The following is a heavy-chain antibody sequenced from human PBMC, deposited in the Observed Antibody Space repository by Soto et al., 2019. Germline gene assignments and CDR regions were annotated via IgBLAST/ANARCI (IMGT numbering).Heavy chain of an antibody. V-gene: IGHV3-23*01. D-gene: IGHD3-10*01. Sequence: EVQLLESGGGLVQPGGSLRLSCAASGFTFRICAMNWVRQAPGKGLEWVSTIGGMDGSTKYAGSVKGRVTISRDKSKSTLYLQMYGLRADDTAVYYCAKDGPVGELMTDWGQGTLVTFSS. CDR2: IGGMDGST. CDR1: GFTFRICA. CDR3: AKDGPVGELMTD. J-gene: IGHJ4*02.